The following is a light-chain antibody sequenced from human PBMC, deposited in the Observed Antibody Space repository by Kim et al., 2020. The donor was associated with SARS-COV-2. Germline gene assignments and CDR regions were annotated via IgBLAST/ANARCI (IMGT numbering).Light chain of an antibody. CDR3: QQYDRYPFT. V-gene: IGKV1-27*01. CDR2: AAS. Sequence: DLQMTQSPSSMSASVGDRVTITCRASQGISNFLAWYQQKPGKVPKLLIYAASTLQAGVPSRFSGSGSGTDFTLTISSLQPEDVASYYCQQYDRYPFTFGQGTKVDIK. J-gene: IGKJ3*01. CDR1: QGISNF.